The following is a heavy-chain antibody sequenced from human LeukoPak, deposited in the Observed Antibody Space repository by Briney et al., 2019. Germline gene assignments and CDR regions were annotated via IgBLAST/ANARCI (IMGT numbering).Heavy chain of an antibody. CDR3: TRDALYGDPSYYYMDV. CDR2: IKQDGSDI. V-gene: IGHV3-7*01. D-gene: IGHD4-17*01. J-gene: IGHJ6*03. CDR1: GFTFNGFW. Sequence: GGSLRLSCAASGFTFNGFWMSWVRQAPGRGLEWVTNIKQDGSDIYYLGSVRGRFTISRDNAMNSLYLQMNSLRAEDTAVYYCTRDALYGDPSYYYMDVWGKGTTVTVSS.